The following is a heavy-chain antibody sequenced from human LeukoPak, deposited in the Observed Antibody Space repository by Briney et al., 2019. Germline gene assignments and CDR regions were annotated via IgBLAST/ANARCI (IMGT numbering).Heavy chain of an antibody. CDR2: IYTSGST. CDR3: ARDSYPITIFGVSWFDP. CDR1: GGSISSGSYY. D-gene: IGHD3-3*01. V-gene: IGHV4-61*02. Sequence: SETLSLTCTVSGGSISSGSYYWSWIRQPAGKGLERIGRIYTSGSTNYNPSLKSRVTISVDTSKNQFSLKLSSVTAADTAVYYCARDSYPITIFGVSWFDPWGQGTLVTVSS. J-gene: IGHJ5*02.